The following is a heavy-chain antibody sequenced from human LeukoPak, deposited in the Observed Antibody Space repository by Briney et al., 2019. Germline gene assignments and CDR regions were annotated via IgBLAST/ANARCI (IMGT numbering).Heavy chain of an antibody. J-gene: IGHJ4*02. CDR1: GGSISSSSDY. V-gene: IGHV4-39*01. CDR3: ARELRFDTRPPSPGY. CDR2: IFYNGAT. Sequence: SETLSLTCTVSGGSISSSSDYWAWIRQPPGKALEWIGTIFYNGATQFSPSLKSRVTMSVDTSKNQFSLRLTSVTATDTAMYYCARELRFDTRPPSPGYWGQGTLVTVSS. D-gene: IGHD3-22*01.